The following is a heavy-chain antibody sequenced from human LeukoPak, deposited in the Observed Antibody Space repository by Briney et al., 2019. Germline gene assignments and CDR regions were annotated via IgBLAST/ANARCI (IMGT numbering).Heavy chain of an antibody. Sequence: SETLSLTCAVFGGSFSGYYWSWIRQRPGKGLEWIGEINHSGSTNYNPSLKSRVAISVDTSKNQFSLRVSSVTAADTAVYYCARAYGDYRYYYYYMDVWGKGTTVTVSS. D-gene: IGHD4-17*01. V-gene: IGHV4-34*01. CDR1: GGSFSGYY. CDR3: ARAYGDYRYYYYYMDV. CDR2: INHSGST. J-gene: IGHJ6*03.